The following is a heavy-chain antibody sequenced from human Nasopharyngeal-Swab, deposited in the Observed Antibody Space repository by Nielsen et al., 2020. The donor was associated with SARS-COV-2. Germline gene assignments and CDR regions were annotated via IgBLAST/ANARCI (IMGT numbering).Heavy chain of an antibody. CDR1: GFTFSSYA. V-gene: IGHV3-23*01. J-gene: IGHJ4*02. D-gene: IGHD5-18*01. CDR2: ISGSDGST. Sequence: GGSLRLSCAASGFTFSSYAMSWVRQAPGKGLEWVSAISGSDGSTYYADSVKGRFTISRGNSKNTLYLQMNSLRAEDTAVYYCAKQRRMVTGAYDYWGQGTLVTVSS. CDR3: AKQRRMVTGAYDY.